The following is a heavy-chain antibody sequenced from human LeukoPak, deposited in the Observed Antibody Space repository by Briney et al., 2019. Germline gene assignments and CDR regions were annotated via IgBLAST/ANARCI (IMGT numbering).Heavy chain of an antibody. V-gene: IGHV1-58*02. CDR3: AAALYDFWSGYYSGFDC. CDR2: IVVGSGNT. CDR1: GFTFTSSA. Sequence: ASVKVSCKASGFTFTSSAMQSVRQARGQRLAWIGWIVVGSGNTNYAQKFQERVTITRDMSTSTAYMELSSLGSEDTAVYYCAAALYDFWSGYYSGFDCWGQGTLVTVSS. D-gene: IGHD3-3*01. J-gene: IGHJ4*02.